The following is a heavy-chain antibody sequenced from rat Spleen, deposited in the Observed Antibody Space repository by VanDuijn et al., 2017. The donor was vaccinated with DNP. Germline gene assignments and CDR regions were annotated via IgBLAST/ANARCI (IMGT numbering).Heavy chain of an antibody. Sequence: EVLLVESDGGLVQPGRSLKLSCAVSGFTFSDYYMAWVRQAPAKGLEWVATISYDGSSTYYRDSVKGRFTISRDDAKSSLYLQMNSLKSEDTATYYCTRAEGTGFPYCGQGVMVTVSS. V-gene: IGHV5-20*01. CDR2: ISYDGSST. CDR3: TRAEGTGFPY. J-gene: IGHJ2*01. CDR1: GFTFSDYY. D-gene: IGHD1-11*01.